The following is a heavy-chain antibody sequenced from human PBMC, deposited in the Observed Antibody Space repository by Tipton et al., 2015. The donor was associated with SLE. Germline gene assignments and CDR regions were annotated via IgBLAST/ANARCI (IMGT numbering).Heavy chain of an antibody. J-gene: IGHJ4*02. CDR2: ISGSGGST. D-gene: IGHD7-27*01. V-gene: IGHV3-23*01. CDR1: GGSISSHY. Sequence: LSLTCTVSGGSISSHYWSWIRQPPGKGLEWVSAISGSGGSTYYADSVKGRFTISRDNSKNTLYLQMNSLRAEDTAVYYCARQGSGDYWGQGTLVTVSS. CDR3: ARQGSGDY.